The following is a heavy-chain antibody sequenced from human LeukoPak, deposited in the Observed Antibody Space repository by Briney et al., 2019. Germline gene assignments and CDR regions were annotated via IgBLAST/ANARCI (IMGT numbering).Heavy chain of an antibody. D-gene: IGHD2-2*01. Sequence: PSETLSLTCTVSGGSISSGGYYWSWLRQHPGKGLEWIGYIYYSGSTYYNPSLKSRVTISVDTSKNQFSLKLSSVTAADTAVYYCARFPGYCSSTSCYFDAFDIWGQGTMVTVSS. CDR3: ARFPGYCSSTSCYFDAFDI. V-gene: IGHV4-31*03. CDR2: IYYSGST. J-gene: IGHJ3*02. CDR1: GGSISSGGYY.